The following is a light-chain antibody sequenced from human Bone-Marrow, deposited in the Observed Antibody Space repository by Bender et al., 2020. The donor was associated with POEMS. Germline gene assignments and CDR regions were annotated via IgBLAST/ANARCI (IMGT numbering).Light chain of an antibody. V-gene: IGLV1-44*01. CDR1: SSNIGSNS. Sequence: QSVLTQPPSASGTPGQRVTISCSGSSSNIGSNSVNWYQQLPGTAPRLLIYTNNERPSGVPDRFSGSKSGTSASLAITGLQSDDEAIYFCAAWDDRLSGRVFGGGTKLTVL. J-gene: IGLJ3*02. CDR3: AAWDDRLSGRV. CDR2: TNN.